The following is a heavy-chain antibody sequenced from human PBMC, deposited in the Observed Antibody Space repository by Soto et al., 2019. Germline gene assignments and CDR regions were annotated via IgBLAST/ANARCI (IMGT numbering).Heavy chain of an antibody. D-gene: IGHD3-22*01. CDR3: ARDGYYYDSSGYYSIIYLDY. CDR2: IPYDGSNK. J-gene: IGHJ4*02. Sequence: PGGSLRLSCAASGFTFSSYAMHWVRQAPGKGLEWVAVIPYDGSNKYYADSVKGRFTISRDNSKNTLYLQMNSLRAEDTAVYYCARDGYYYDSSGYYSIIYLDYWGQGTLVTVSS. V-gene: IGHV3-30-3*01. CDR1: GFTFSSYA.